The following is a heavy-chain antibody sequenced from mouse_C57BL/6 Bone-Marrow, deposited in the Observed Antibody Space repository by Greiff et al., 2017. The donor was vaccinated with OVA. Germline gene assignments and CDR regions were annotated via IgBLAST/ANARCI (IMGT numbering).Heavy chain of an antibody. Sequence: QVQLQESGAELARPGASVKLSCKASGYTFTSYGISWVKQRPGQGLEWIGEIYPRSGNTYYNEKFKGKATLTADKSSSTAYMELRSLTSEDSAVYFCARGDGYPAWFAYWGQGTLVTVSA. CDR2: IYPRSGNT. J-gene: IGHJ3*01. D-gene: IGHD2-3*01. CDR1: GYTFTSYG. V-gene: IGHV1-81*01. CDR3: ARGDGYPAWFAY.